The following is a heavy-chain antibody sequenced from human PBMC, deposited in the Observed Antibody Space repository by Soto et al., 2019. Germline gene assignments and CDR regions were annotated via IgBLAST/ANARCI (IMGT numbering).Heavy chain of an antibody. CDR2: IYYSGST. Sequence: PSETLSLTCTVSGGSISSYYWSWIRQPPGKGLEWIGYIYYSGSTNYNPSLKSRVTISVDTSKNQFSLKLSSVTAADTAVYYCERGSSRYFDHSGQGTLATVSS. CDR1: GGSISSYY. CDR3: ERGSSRYFDH. D-gene: IGHD6-13*01. V-gene: IGHV4-59*01. J-gene: IGHJ4*02.